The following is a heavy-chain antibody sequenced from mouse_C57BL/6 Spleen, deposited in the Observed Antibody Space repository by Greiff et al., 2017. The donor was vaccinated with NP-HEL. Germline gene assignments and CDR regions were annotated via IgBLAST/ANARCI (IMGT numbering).Heavy chain of an antibody. V-gene: IGHV1-19*01. D-gene: IGHD3-2*02. CDR3: ARSGDYEAMDY. CDR1: GYTFTDYY. Sequence: EVQLQQSGPVLVKPGASVKMSCKASGYTFTDYYMNWVKQSHGKSLEWIGVINPYNGGTSYNQKFKGKATLTVDKSSSTAYMELNSLTSEDSAVYYCARSGDYEAMDYWDQGTSVTVSS. J-gene: IGHJ4*01. CDR2: INPYNGGT.